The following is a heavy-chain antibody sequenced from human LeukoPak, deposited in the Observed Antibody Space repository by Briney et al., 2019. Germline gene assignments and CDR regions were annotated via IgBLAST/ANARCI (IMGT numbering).Heavy chain of an antibody. J-gene: IGHJ4*02. D-gene: IGHD5-12*01. CDR2: INHSGST. V-gene: IGHV4-34*01. Sequence: PSETLSLTCAVYGGSFSGYYWSWIRQPPGKGLEWIGEINHSGSTNYNPSLKSRVTISVDTSKNQFSLKLSSVTAADTAVYYCARGRRWLRRPFDYWGQGTLVTVSS. CDR3: ARGRRWLRRPFDY. CDR1: GGSFSGYY.